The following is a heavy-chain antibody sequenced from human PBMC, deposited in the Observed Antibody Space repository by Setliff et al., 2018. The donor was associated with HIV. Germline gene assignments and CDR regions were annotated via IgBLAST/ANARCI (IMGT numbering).Heavy chain of an antibody. J-gene: IGHJ3*02. V-gene: IGHV3-30-3*01. D-gene: IGHD3-3*01. CDR3: ARPLTTSFNFWGDAFAI. CDR2: ISYDGSNK. Sequence: LSLSCAASGFTFSSYAMHWVRQAPGKGLEWVAVISYDGSNKYYADSVKGRFTISRDNSKNTLYLQMNSLRAEDTAVYYCARPLTTSFNFWGDAFAIWGQGTMVTVSS. CDR1: GFTFSSYA.